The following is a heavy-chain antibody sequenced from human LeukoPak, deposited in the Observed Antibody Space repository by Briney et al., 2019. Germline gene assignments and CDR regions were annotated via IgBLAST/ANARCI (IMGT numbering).Heavy chain of an antibody. V-gene: IGHV3-30*12. D-gene: IGHD1-14*01. CDR2: LAYDGTNK. CDR1: GFIFSYYG. Sequence: GGSLRLSCAASGFIFSYYGMHWVRQAPGKGLEWVTLLAYDGTNKQYADSVKGRFTISRDNSQNTVDLQMDSLRAEDTAVYYCARGGPLGDTNRFDFWGQGILVTVSS. J-gene: IGHJ4*02. CDR3: ARGGPLGDTNRFDF.